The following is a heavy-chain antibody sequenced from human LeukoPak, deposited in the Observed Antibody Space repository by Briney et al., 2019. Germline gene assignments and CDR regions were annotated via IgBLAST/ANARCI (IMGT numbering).Heavy chain of an antibody. CDR2: VSSVGGSI. D-gene: IGHD1-1*01. CDR3: ARVAGNSYFDF. J-gene: IGHJ4*02. CDR1: GFTFSDYY. V-gene: IGHV3-11*01. Sequence: GGSLRLSCAVSGFTFSDYYVSWIRQAPGKGLEWVSSVSSVGGSISYADSVQGRFTISRDNAKDSLYLLMNSLRAEDTAVYYCARVAGNSYFDFWGLGTLVTVSS.